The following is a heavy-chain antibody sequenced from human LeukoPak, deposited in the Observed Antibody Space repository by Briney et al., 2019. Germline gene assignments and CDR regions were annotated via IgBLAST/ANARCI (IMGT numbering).Heavy chain of an antibody. Sequence: EASVKVSCKASGYTFTSYAMHWVRQAPGQRLEWMGWINAVNGNTKYSQEFQGRVTITRDTSASTAYMELSSLRSEDMAVYYCARVRSPGRGGLDYWGQGTLVTVSS. J-gene: IGHJ4*02. D-gene: IGHD1-26*01. CDR2: INAVNGNT. CDR3: ARVRSPGRGGLDY. V-gene: IGHV1-3*03. CDR1: GYTFTSYA.